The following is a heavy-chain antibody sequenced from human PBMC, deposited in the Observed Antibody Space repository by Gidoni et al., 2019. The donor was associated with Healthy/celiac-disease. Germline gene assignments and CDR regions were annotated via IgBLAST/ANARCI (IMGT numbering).Heavy chain of an antibody. CDR1: GFNFSRYA. J-gene: IGHJ4*02. V-gene: IGHV3-23*01. CDR3: AKDGYGGYDY. CDR2: ISGSGGST. D-gene: IGHD5-12*01. Sequence: EVQLLESLGGLVPPGGSLRLSCSASGFNFSRYAMSWVRQAPGKGLEWVSAISGSGGSTYYADSVKGRFTISRDNSKNTLYLKMNSLRAEDTAVYYCAKDGYGGYDYWGQGTLVTVSS.